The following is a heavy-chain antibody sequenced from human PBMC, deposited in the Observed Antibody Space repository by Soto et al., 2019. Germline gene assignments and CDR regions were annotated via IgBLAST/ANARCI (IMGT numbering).Heavy chain of an antibody. CDR3: ARARGLQLKSKSHAFDI. CDR2: TYYRSKWYN. Sequence: KQSQTLSLTCAISGDSVSSNSAAWNWIRQSPSRGLEWLGRTYYRSKWYNDYAVSVKSRITINPDTSKNQFSLQLNSVTPEDTAVYYCARARGLQLKSKSHAFDIWGQGTMVTVSS. D-gene: IGHD5-12*01. V-gene: IGHV6-1*01. CDR1: GDSVSSNSAA. J-gene: IGHJ3*02.